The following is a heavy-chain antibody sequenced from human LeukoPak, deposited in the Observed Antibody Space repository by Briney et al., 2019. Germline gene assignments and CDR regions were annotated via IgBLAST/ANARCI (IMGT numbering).Heavy chain of an antibody. CDR3: ARVVVVAATSAFDI. V-gene: IGHV4-61*01. CDR2: IYYSGST. D-gene: IGHD2-15*01. J-gene: IGHJ3*02. Sequence: PSETLSLTCTVSGGSVSSGSYYWSWIRQPPGKGLEWIGYIYYSGSTNYNPSLKSRVTISVDTSKNQFSLKLSSVTAADTAVYYCARVVVVAATSAFDIWGQGTMVTVSS. CDR1: GGSVSSGSYY.